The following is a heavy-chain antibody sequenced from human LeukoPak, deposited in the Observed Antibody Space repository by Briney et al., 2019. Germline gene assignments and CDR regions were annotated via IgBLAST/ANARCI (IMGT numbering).Heavy chain of an antibody. Sequence: ASVKVSCKASGYTFTSYGISWVRQAPGQGLEWMGWISAYNGNTNYAQKLQGRVTMTTDTSTSTAYMELRSLRSDDTAVYCCARGIGREYYSNYVDFDYWGQGTLVTVSS. CDR2: ISAYNGNT. V-gene: IGHV1-18*01. CDR1: GYTFTSYG. J-gene: IGHJ4*02. CDR3: ARGIGREYYSNYVDFDY. D-gene: IGHD4-4*01.